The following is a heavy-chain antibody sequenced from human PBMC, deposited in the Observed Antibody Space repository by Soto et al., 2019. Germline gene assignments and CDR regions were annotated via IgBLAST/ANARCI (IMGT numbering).Heavy chain of an antibody. CDR2: IYSGGST. Sequence: GGSLRLSCAASGFIFSSYTMNWVRQAPGKGLEWVSVIYSGGSTYYADSVKGRFTISRDNSKNTLYLQMNSLRAEDTAVYYCASGFDYWGQGTLVTVSS. J-gene: IGHJ4*02. CDR1: GFIFSSYT. V-gene: IGHV3-53*01. CDR3: ASGFDY.